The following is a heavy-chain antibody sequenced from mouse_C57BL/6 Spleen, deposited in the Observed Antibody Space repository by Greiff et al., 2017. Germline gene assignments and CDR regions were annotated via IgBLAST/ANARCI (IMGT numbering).Heavy chain of an antibody. CDR3: ARDRGGDVYYFDY. Sequence: EVKLMESEGGLVQPGSSMKLSCTASGFTFSDYYMAWVRQVPEKGLEWVGNINYDGSSTYYLDSLKSRFIISRDNAKNIQYLQMNSLKSEDTATYYCARDRGGDVYYFDYWGQGTTLTVSS. J-gene: IGHJ2*01. CDR1: GFTFSDYY. D-gene: IGHD2-13*01. CDR2: INYDGSST. V-gene: IGHV5-16*01.